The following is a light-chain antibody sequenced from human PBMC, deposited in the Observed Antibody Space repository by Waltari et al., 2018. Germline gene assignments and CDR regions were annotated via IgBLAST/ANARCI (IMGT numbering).Light chain of an antibody. CDR1: QSVSSY. Sequence: EIVLTQSPATLSLSPGERATLSCRASQSVSSYLAWYQQTPGQAPRLLIDDASNRATGIPARFSGRGSGTDVTLTINSLEPEDFAVYYCQQRSNRPPWTFGQGTRVEIK. CDR2: DAS. J-gene: IGKJ1*01. V-gene: IGKV3-11*01. CDR3: QQRSNRPPWT.